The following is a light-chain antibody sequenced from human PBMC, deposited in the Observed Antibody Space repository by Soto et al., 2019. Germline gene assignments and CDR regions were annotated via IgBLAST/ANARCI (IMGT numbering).Light chain of an antibody. CDR1: QSVSSN. Sequence: EIVMTQSPATLSVSPGERATLSCRAIQSVSSNLAWYQQKPSQAPRLLIYGASTRATGIPASFSGSGSGAKFTLTISSLRSEDFSIFYCQRYNNWHPIFNCGLGTKVDIK. CDR2: GAS. CDR3: QRYNNWHPIFN. V-gene: IGKV3-15*01. J-gene: IGKJ3*01.